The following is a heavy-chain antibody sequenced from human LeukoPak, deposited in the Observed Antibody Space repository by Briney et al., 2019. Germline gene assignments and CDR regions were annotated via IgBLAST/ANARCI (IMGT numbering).Heavy chain of an antibody. CDR1: GYSISSGYY. V-gene: IGHV4-38-2*02. Sequence: SQTLSLTCTVSGYSISSGYYWGWIRQPPGKGLEWIGSIYHSGSTYYNPSLKSRVTISVDTSKNQFSLKLSSVTAADTAVYYCAREYYYDSSGYSNFDYWGQGTLVTVSS. CDR3: AREYYYDSSGYSNFDY. CDR2: IYHSGST. D-gene: IGHD3-22*01. J-gene: IGHJ4*02.